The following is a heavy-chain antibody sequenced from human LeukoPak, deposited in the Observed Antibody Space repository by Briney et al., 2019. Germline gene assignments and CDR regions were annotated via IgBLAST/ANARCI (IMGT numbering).Heavy chain of an antibody. CDR1: GFTVSSNY. D-gene: IGHD3-22*01. V-gene: IGHV3-23*01. Sequence: GGSLRLSCAASGFTVSSNYMSWVRQAPGKGPEWVSAISGSGGSTYYADSVKGRFTISRDNSKNTLYLQMNSLRAEDTAVYYCAKDGGRYYDSSGYSDYWGQGTLVTVSS. J-gene: IGHJ4*02. CDR2: ISGSGGST. CDR3: AKDGGRYYDSSGYSDY.